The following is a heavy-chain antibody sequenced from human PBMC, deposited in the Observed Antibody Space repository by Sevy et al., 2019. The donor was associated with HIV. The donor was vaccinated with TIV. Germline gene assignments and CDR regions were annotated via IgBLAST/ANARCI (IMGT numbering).Heavy chain of an antibody. CDR1: GGSISSGGYS. Sequence: SETLSLTCAVSGGSISSGGYSWNWIRQPPGKGLEWIGFIYHSGTTYYNPSLKSRVTISVDRSTNQFSLKLSSVTAAVTAVYYCATGEYGSSSPDYRGQGTLVTVSS. CDR2: IYHSGTT. CDR3: ATGEYGSSSPDY. V-gene: IGHV4-30-2*01. D-gene: IGHD6-6*01. J-gene: IGHJ4*02.